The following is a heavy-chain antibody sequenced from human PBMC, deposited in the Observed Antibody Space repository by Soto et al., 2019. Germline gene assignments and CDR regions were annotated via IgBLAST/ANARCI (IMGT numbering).Heavy chain of an antibody. CDR1: GFTVSSNY. J-gene: IGHJ1*01. CDR3: ARAERYCSSTSCSEYFQH. D-gene: IGHD2-2*01. V-gene: IGHV3-53*02. CDR2: IYSGGST. Sequence: EVQLVETGGGLIQPGGSLRLSCAASGFTVSSNYMSWVRQAPGKGLEWVSVIYSGGSTYYADSVKGRFTISRDNSKNTLYLQMNSLRDEDTAVYYCARAERYCSSTSCSEYFQHWGQGTLVTVSS.